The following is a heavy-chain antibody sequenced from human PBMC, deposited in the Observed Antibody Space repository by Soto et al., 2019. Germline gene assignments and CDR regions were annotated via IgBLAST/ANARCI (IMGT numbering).Heavy chain of an antibody. CDR2: MNPNSGNT. CDR1: GYTFSSYD. V-gene: IGHV1-8*01. D-gene: IGHD1-26*01. CDR3: ARVRHRVGAFVARF. Sequence: QVQLVQSGAEVKKPRASVMVSCKASGYTFSSYDINWVRQATGQGLEWMGWMNPNSGNTGYAQKFQGRVTMTRDTSMKTAYMELSSLRSDVTAVYYCARVRHRVGAFVARFWGQGTLVTVSS. J-gene: IGHJ4*02.